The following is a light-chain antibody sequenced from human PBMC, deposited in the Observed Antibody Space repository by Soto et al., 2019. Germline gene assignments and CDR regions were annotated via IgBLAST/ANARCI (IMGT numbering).Light chain of an antibody. CDR2: SAS. J-gene: IGKJ1*01. V-gene: IGKV1-9*01. CDR1: QDISSY. Sequence: DIQLTQSPSFLSASVGDRVTITCRASQDISSYLAWYQQRPGKVPRFLTHSASTLQSGVPSRFSATGSGTTFTLTLSSLQPEDIATYYCQQRNRFPRTFGQGTKVEV. CDR3: QQRNRFPRT.